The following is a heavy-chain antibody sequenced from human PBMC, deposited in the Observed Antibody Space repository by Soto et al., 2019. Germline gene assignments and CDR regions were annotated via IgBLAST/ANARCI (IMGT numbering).Heavy chain of an antibody. CDR2: IVPVFGSV. J-gene: IGHJ6*02. V-gene: IGHV1-69*06. D-gene: IGHD1-26*01. CDR3: ARPANIAGRAGDHYYYYGMDV. CDR1: EGSFSNYA. Sequence: QVQLVQSGAEVKKPGSSVKVSCKTSEGSFSNYAISWVRQAPGQGLEWMGGIVPVFGSVKYAQNFHGRVTLTADTETTTAYMELGTLRSDDTAVYYCARPANIAGRAGDHYYYYGMDVWGQGTTVTVAS.